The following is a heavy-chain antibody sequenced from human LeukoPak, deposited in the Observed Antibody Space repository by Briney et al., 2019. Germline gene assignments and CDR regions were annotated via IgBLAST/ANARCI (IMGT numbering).Heavy chain of an antibody. CDR1: GFTFSDYW. CDR2: IQQDGSEK. V-gene: IGHV3-7*04. J-gene: IGHJ4*02. D-gene: IGHD5-18*01. CDR3: ARDRGFSYGIDF. Sequence: PGESLRLSCAASGFTFSDYWMSWVRQAPGKGLEWVAYIQQDGSEKYYVDSVKGRFTISRDNAKKSLFLQVSSLRGEDTAVYYCARDRGFSYGIDFWGQGTLVTVSS.